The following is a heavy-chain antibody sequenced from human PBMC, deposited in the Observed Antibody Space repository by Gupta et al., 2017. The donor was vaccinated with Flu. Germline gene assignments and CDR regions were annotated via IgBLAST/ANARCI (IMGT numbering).Heavy chain of an antibody. Sequence: EVHLVESGGGLVKPGGYLRPPCAPSAFTFSSHAITWVCQAPGTGLERVSSSSSDGAYIWYADSLKSRFTISRDNAKNSLYLQMDGLGAEDTAVYYCAGVRHGSTSGWVDSWGQGTLVSVSS. CDR1: AFTFSSHA. D-gene: IGHD2-2*01. CDR2: SSSDGAYI. CDR3: AGVRHGSTSGWVDS. J-gene: IGHJ5*01. V-gene: IGHV3-21*01.